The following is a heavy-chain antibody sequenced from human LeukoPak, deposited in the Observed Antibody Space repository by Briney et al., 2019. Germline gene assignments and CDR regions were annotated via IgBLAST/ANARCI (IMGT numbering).Heavy chain of an antibody. CDR3: ARAAGDYYDSSGYYYY. CDR1: GFTFNSYW. J-gene: IGHJ4*02. D-gene: IGHD3-22*01. V-gene: IGHV3-7*03. Sequence: PGGSLRLSCAASGFTFNSYWMSWVRQAPGKGLEWVANIKQDVNEKYYVDSVKGRFTISRDNSKNTLYLQMNSLRAEDTAVYYCARAAGDYYDSSGYYYYWGQGTLVTVSS. CDR2: IKQDVNEK.